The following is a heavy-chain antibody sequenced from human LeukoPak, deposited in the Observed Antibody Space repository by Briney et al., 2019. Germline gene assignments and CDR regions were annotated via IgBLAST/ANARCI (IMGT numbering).Heavy chain of an antibody. V-gene: IGHV5-51*01. J-gene: IGHJ6*03. CDR3: ARGGHGSGYLKVPDYYYYYMDV. CDR2: IYPGDSDT. CDR1: GYSFASYW. Sequence: PGESLKISCKGSGYSFASYWIGWVRQMPGKGLEWMGIIYPGDSDTRYSPSSQGQVTISADKSISTAYLQWSSLKASDTAMYYCARGGHGSGYLKVPDYYYYYMDVWGKGTTVTVSS. D-gene: IGHD3-3*01.